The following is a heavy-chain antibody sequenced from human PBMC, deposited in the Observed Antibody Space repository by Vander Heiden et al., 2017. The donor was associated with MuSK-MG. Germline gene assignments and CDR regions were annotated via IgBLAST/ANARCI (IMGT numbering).Heavy chain of an antibody. CDR3: AKRTTSGTLYFFDY. V-gene: IGHV3-23*01. J-gene: IGHJ4*02. D-gene: IGHD6-13*01. CDR1: GFTFSRYA. Sequence: EVQLLESGGGLVQPGGSLRLSCAASGFTFSRYAMSWVRQAPGKGLKWVSTSGVSGNTYYADAVKGRFTISRDNSKNTLYLQINSLTAEDTAIYYCAKRTTSGTLYFFDYWGQGALVTVSS. CDR2: SGVSGNT.